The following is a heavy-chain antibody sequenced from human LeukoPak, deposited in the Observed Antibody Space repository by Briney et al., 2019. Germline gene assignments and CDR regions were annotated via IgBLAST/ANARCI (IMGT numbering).Heavy chain of an antibody. J-gene: IGHJ4*02. Sequence: SVKVSCKASGGTFSSYAISWVRQAPGQGLEWMGGIIPIFGTANYAQKFQGRVTITADESTSTAYMELSSLRSEDTAVYYCASLAARQYYYFDYWGQGTLVTVSS. CDR1: GGTFSSYA. D-gene: IGHD6-6*01. CDR2: IIPIFGTA. CDR3: ASLAARQYYYFDY. V-gene: IGHV1-69*13.